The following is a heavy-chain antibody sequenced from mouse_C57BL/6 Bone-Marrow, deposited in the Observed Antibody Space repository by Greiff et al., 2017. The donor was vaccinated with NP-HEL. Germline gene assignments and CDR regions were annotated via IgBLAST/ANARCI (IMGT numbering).Heavy chain of an antibody. D-gene: IGHD2-5*01. Sequence: QVQLKESGPGLVQPSQSLSITCTVSGFSLTSYGVHWVRQSPGKGLEWLGVIWSGGSTDYNAAFISRLSISKDNSKSQVFFKMNSLQAEDTAIYYCARTCGYSNYDWYFDVWGTGTTVTVSS. J-gene: IGHJ1*03. V-gene: IGHV2-2*01. CDR3: ARTCGYSNYDWYFDV. CDR1: GFSLTSYG. CDR2: IWSGGST.